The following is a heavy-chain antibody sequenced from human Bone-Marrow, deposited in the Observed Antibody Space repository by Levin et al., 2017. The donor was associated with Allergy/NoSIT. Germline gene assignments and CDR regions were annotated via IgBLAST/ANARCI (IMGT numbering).Heavy chain of an antibody. CDR3: AKQTTGFSYGNKSLDV. CDR2: VSWNSLTM. D-gene: IGHD3-9*01. Sequence: GGSLRLSCTASGFTFDDYAMHWVRQAPGKGLEWVSGVSWNSLTMDYADSVKGRFTISRDNANNSLFLQMDNVRGDDTAVYFCAKQTTGFSYGNKSLDVWGRGTSVTVSS. J-gene: IGHJ6*02. V-gene: IGHV3-9*01. CDR1: GFTFDDYA.